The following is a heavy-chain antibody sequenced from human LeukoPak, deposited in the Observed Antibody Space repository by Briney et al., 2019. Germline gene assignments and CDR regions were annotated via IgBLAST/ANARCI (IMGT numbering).Heavy chain of an antibody. D-gene: IGHD6-19*01. CDR1: GFTFSNYG. Sequence: PGGSLRLSCAASGFTFSNYGMNWVRQAPGKGLEWVSYISSSSSLIYYADSVKGRFTISRDNAKNTLYLQMNSLRAEDTAVYNGARIAVAGTLDYWGQGTLVTVSS. CDR3: ARIAVAGTLDY. V-gene: IGHV3-48*04. CDR2: ISSSSSLI. J-gene: IGHJ4*02.